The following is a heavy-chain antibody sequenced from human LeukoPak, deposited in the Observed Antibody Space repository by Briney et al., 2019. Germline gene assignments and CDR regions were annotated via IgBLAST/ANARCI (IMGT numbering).Heavy chain of an antibody. CDR3: ARDGSGSAYYYYYAMDV. J-gene: IGHJ6*02. Sequence: PGGSLRLSCAASGFTFSDYYMSWIRQAPGKGLEWVSVIYSDGSTYYADSVKGRFTISRDNSKNTLYLQMNSLRAEDTAVYYCARDGSGSAYYYYYAMDVWGQGTTVTVSS. CDR2: IYSDGST. D-gene: IGHD3-10*01. V-gene: IGHV3-53*01. CDR1: GFTFSDYY.